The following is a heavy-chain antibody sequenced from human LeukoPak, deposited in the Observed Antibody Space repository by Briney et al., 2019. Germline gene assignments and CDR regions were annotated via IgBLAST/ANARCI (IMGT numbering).Heavy chain of an antibody. J-gene: IGHJ6*02. CDR1: VFTLSDHY. D-gene: IGHD2-21*02. CDR2: LYSGGDT. CDR3: ARDYHIMVVTATPVYYYGMDV. Sequence: GGSLRLSCAATVFTLSDHYMSWIRQAPGKGLEWVSVLYSGGDTYYADSVKGRFTISRDNSKNTLYLQLNTLRAEDTAVYYCARDYHIMVVTATPVYYYGMDVWGQGTTVTVSS. V-gene: IGHV3-66*02.